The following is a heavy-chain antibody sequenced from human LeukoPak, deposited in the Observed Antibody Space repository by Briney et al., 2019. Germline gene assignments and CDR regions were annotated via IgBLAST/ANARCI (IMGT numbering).Heavy chain of an antibody. CDR1: GGSIGSGDYY. CDR3: ARGFSYYDFWSGYYYYYYMDV. J-gene: IGHJ6*03. CDR2: IYYSGST. D-gene: IGHD3-3*01. V-gene: IGHV4-30-4*08. Sequence: SETLSLTCTVSGGSIGSGDYYWSWIRQPPGKGLEWIGYIYYSGSTYYNPSLKSRVTISVDTSKNQFSLKLSSVTAADTAVYYCARGFSYYDFWSGYYYYYYMDVWGKGTTATVSS.